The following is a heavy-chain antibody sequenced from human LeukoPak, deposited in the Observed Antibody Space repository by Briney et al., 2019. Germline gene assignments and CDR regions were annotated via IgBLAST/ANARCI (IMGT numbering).Heavy chain of an antibody. CDR1: GFTFGDYA. Sequence: GGSLRLSCTASGFTFGDYAMSWVRQAPGKGLEWVGFIRSKAYGGTTEYAASVKGRFTISRDDSKSIAYLQMNSLKTEDTAVYYCTRDITSSEYWGQGTLVTVSS. CDR2: IRSKAYGGTT. CDR3: TRDITSSEY. V-gene: IGHV3-49*04. D-gene: IGHD3-10*01. J-gene: IGHJ4*02.